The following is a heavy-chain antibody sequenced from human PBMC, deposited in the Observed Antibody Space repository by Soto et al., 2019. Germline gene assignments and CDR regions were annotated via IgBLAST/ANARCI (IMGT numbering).Heavy chain of an antibody. V-gene: IGHV4-34*01. Sequence: SETSLTCAVYGGSFSGYYWSWIRQPPGKGLEWIGEINHSGSTNYNPSLKSRVTISVDTSKNQFSLKLSSVTAADTAVYYCARGEMLYDYVWGSYRLRRGYFDYWGQGTLVTVSS. J-gene: IGHJ4*02. D-gene: IGHD3-16*02. CDR1: GGSFSGYY. CDR2: INHSGST. CDR3: ARGEMLYDYVWGSYRLRRGYFDY.